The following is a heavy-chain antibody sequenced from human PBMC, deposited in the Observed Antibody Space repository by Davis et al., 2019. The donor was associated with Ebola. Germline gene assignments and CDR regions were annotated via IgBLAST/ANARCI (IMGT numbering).Heavy chain of an antibody. CDR1: GGSFSGYY. J-gene: IGHJ4*02. CDR2: INHSGST. CDR3: ASTHYDYRRDPEILDY. D-gene: IGHD3-16*01. Sequence: PSETLSLTCAVYGGSFSGYYWSWIRQPPGKGLEWIGEINHSGSTNYNPSLKSRVTISVDTSKNQFSLKLSSVTAADTAVYYCASTHYDYRRDPEILDYWGQGTLVTVSS. V-gene: IGHV4-34*01.